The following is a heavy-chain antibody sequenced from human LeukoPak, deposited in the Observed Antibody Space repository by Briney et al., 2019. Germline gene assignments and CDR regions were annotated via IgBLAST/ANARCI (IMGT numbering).Heavy chain of an antibody. D-gene: IGHD3-22*01. J-gene: IGHJ4*02. Sequence: SVKVSCKASGGTFSSYAISWVRQAPGQGLEWMGGIIPIFGTANYAQKFQGRVTITADKSTSTAYMELSSLRSEDTAVYYCARKYAGGYDSSRSPFDYWGQGTLVTVSS. CDR3: ARKYAGGYDSSRSPFDY. CDR1: GGTFSSYA. CDR2: IIPIFGTA. V-gene: IGHV1-69*06.